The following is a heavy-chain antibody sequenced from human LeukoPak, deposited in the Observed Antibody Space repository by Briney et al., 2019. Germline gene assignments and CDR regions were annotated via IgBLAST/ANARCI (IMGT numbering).Heavy chain of an antibody. D-gene: IGHD3-3*01. V-gene: IGHV4-59*01. CDR1: GGSISSYY. Sequence: SETLSLTCTVSGGSISSYYWSWIRQPPGKGLEWIVYIYYSGSTNYNPSLKSRVTISVDTSKNQFSLKLSSVTAADTAVYYCARGPDFGHYFDYWGQGTLVTVSS. CDR2: IYYSGST. CDR3: ARGPDFGHYFDY. J-gene: IGHJ4*02.